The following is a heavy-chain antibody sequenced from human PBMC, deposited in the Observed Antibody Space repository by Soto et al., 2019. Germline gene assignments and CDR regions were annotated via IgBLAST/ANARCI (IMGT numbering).Heavy chain of an antibody. Sequence: QVQLQESGPGLVKPSQTLSLTCTVSGGSISSGGYYWSWIRQHPGKGLEWIGYIYYSGSTYYNPSLRSRVTISVDTSKNQFSLKLSSVTAADTAVYYCAREMVRGVMIDYWGQGTLVTVSS. V-gene: IGHV4-31*03. CDR1: GGSISSGGYY. CDR3: AREMVRGVMIDY. D-gene: IGHD3-10*01. J-gene: IGHJ4*02. CDR2: IYYSGST.